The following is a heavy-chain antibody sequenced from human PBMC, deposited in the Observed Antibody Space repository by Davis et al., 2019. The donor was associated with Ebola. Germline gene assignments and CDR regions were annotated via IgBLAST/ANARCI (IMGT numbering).Heavy chain of an antibody. CDR1: GGTFSSYA. J-gene: IGHJ1*01. V-gene: IGHV1-69*06. CDR2: IIPIFGTA. Sequence: SVKVSCKASGGTFSSYAISWVRQAPGQGLEWMGGIIPIFGTANYAQKFQGRVTITADKSTSTAYMELSSLRSEDTAVYYCARDYGDYPEYFQHWGQGTLVTVSS. D-gene: IGHD4-17*01. CDR3: ARDYGDYPEYFQH.